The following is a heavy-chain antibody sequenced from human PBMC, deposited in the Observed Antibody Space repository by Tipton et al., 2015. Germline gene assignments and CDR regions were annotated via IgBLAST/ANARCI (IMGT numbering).Heavy chain of an antibody. Sequence: SLRLSCAASGFTFDDYAMHRVRQGPGKGLEWVAGISWNSGSIGYADSVKGRFAISRDNAKNSLYLQMNSLRPEDTALYYCAKVREYGLYYGLDVWGQGTTVTVSS. D-gene: IGHD3-10*01. CDR2: ISWNSGSI. J-gene: IGHJ6*02. CDR3: AKVREYGLYYGLDV. CDR1: GFTFDDYA. V-gene: IGHV3-9*01.